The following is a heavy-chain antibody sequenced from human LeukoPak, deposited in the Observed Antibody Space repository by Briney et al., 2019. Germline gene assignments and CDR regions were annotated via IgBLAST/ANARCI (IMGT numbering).Heavy chain of an antibody. D-gene: IGHD3-10*01. Sequence: SETLSLTCAVYGGSFSGYYWSWIRQPPGKGLEWIGEINHSGSTNYNPSLKSRITISVDTSKNQFSLKLSSVTAADTAVYYCARDYGSGSFYSPYYFDFWGQGTLVTVSS. CDR3: ARDYGSGSFYSPYYFDF. CDR1: GGSFSGYY. CDR2: INHSGST. V-gene: IGHV4-34*01. J-gene: IGHJ4*02.